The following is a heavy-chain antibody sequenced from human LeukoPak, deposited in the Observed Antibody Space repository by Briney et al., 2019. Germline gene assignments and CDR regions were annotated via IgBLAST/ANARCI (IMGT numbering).Heavy chain of an antibody. D-gene: IGHD3-9*01. CDR1: GGSISSYY. V-gene: IGHV4-59*08. CDR2: IYYSGST. CDR3: ARHSGRYFDWGLFDY. Sequence: SETLSLTCTVSGGSISSYYWSWIRQPPGKGLEWIGYIYYSGSTNYNPSLKSRVTISVDTSKNQFSLKLSSVTAADTAVYYCARHSGRYFDWGLFDYWGQGTLVTVSS. J-gene: IGHJ4*02.